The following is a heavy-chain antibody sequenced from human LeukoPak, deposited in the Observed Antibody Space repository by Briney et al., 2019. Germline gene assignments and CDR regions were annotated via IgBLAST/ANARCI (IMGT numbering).Heavy chain of an antibody. CDR1: GYTFASCD. D-gene: IGHD1-26*01. CDR2: MNPNSGNT. V-gene: IGHV1-8*01. Sequence: ASVKVSCKASGYTFASCDINWVRQATGQGLEWMGWMNPNSGNTGYAQKFQGRVTMTRNTSISTAYMELSSLRSEDTAVYYCARYSGSYRQAHAFDIWGQGTMVTVSS. CDR3: ARYSGSYRQAHAFDI. J-gene: IGHJ3*02.